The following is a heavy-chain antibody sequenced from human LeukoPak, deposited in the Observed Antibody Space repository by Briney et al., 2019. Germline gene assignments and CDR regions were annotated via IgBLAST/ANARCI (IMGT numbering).Heavy chain of an antibody. V-gene: IGHV3-23*01. CDR1: GFPFSVYA. J-gene: IGHJ5*01. Sequence: PGGSLRLSCSASGFPFSVYAMSWLRQPPGKGLEWVSTINANSGTTSYAASVRGRFTISRDNSKNTLYLQLNTLRAYDTATYYCAKPISGGLAVTADWFHPWGQGSLVVVSS. D-gene: IGHD6-19*01. CDR2: INANSGTT. CDR3: AKPISGGLAVTADWFHP.